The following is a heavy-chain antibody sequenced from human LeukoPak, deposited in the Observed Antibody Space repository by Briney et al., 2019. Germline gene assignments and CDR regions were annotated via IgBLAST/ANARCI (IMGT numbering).Heavy chain of an antibody. CDR3: ARAVGATTALDS. V-gene: IGHV4-31*03. CDR1: GGSISSGGYY. J-gene: IGHJ4*02. CDR2: IYFSGST. Sequence: PSQTLSLTCTVSGGSISSGGYYWSWIRQHPGKGLEWIGYIYFSGSTYHNPSLGSRLTISLDTSKNQFSLNLKSVTAADTAVYLCARAVGATTALDSWGQGTLVTVPS. D-gene: IGHD1-26*01.